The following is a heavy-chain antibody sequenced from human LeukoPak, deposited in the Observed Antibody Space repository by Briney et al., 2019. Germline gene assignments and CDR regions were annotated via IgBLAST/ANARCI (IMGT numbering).Heavy chain of an antibody. CDR2: IIPIFGTA. Sequence: SVKVSCKASGGTFSSYAISWVRQAPGQGLEWMGGIIPIFGTANYAQKFQGRVTITADESTSTAYMELSSLRSEDTAVYYCARARSQQQLVRGYYYYMDVWGKGTTVTVSS. D-gene: IGHD6-13*01. V-gene: IGHV1-69*13. CDR3: ARARSQQQLVRGYYYYMDV. J-gene: IGHJ6*03. CDR1: GGTFSSYA.